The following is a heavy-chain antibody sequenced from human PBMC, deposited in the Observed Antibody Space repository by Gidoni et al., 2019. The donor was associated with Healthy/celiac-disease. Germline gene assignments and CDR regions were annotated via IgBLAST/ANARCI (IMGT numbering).Heavy chain of an antibody. D-gene: IGHD3-22*01. V-gene: IGHV3-33*01. J-gene: IGHJ5*02. Sequence: QVQLVESGGGVVQPGRSLRRPWAAAGGTFSSNGMHWVRQAPGKGLELVAVIWYDGSNNYYADSVKGRFTISRDNFKNTLYLQMNSLRAEDTAVYYCARDLVAYYDSSGFWIDPWGQGTLVTVSS. CDR3: ARDLVAYYDSSGFWIDP. CDR1: GGTFSSNG. CDR2: IWYDGSNN.